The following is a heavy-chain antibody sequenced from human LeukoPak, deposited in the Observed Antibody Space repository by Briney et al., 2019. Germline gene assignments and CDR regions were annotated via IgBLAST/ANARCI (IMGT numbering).Heavy chain of an antibody. J-gene: IGHJ4*02. CDR1: GFTFDDYA. V-gene: IGHV3-43*02. Sequence: GGSLRLXCAASGFTFDDYAMHWVRHAPGKGLEWVSLISGDGGSTYYADSVKGRFTICRDNSKNSLYLQMNSLRTEDTALYYCAKDIRGRLLWFGELFSYYFDYWGQGTLVTVSS. CDR3: AKDIRGRLLWFGELFSYYFDY. CDR2: ISGDGGST. D-gene: IGHD3-10*01.